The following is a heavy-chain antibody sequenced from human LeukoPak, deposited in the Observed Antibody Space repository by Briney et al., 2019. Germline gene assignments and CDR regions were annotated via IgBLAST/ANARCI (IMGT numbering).Heavy chain of an antibody. J-gene: IGHJ4*02. V-gene: IGHV3-11*01. CDR2: ISTRGTTI. CDR1: GFIFSDYY. CDR3: AKGLGFRSSCLDY. D-gene: IGHD6-13*01. Sequence: GGSLRLSCTASGFIFSDYYMSWIRQAPGKGLEWISYISTRGTTIYYADSVRGRFTISRDNAKNSLFLQMNSLRAEDTAVYYCAKGLGFRSSCLDYWGQGTLVTVSS.